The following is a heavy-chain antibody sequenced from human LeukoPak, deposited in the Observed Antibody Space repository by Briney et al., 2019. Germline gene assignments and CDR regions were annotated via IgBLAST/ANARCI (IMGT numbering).Heavy chain of an antibody. J-gene: IGHJ6*02. CDR2: VNRDGSET. V-gene: IGHV3-7*03. CDR3: ARNNGMDV. Sequence: PGGSLRLSCAASGFTSSSYGMHWVRQAPGKGPEWVANVNRDGSETYYLDSVKGRFTISKDNAKNSLYLQMNSLRAEDTALYHCARNNGMDVWGQGTTVIVSS. CDR1: GFTSSSYG.